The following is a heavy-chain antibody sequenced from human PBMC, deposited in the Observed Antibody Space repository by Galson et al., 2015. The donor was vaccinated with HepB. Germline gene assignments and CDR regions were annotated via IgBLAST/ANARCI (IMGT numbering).Heavy chain of an antibody. CDR2: ISSSSSYI. V-gene: IGHV3-21*01. Sequence: SLRLSCAATGFTFSSYSMNWVRQAPGKGLEWVSSISSSSSYIYYADSVKGRFTISRDNAKNSLYLQMNSLRAEDTAVYYCARDNLAAAENWFDPWGQGTLVTVSS. D-gene: IGHD6-13*01. CDR1: GFTFSSYS. J-gene: IGHJ5*02. CDR3: ARDNLAAAENWFDP.